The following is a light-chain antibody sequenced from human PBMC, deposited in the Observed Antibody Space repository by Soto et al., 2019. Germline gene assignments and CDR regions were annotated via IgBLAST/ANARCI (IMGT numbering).Light chain of an antibody. CDR1: SSNIGAGYD. CDR2: GNS. V-gene: IGLV1-40*01. J-gene: IGLJ1*01. CDR3: QSYDSSLSGLYV. Sequence: QSVLTQPPSVSGAPGQRVTISCTGSSSNIGAGYDVHWYQQLPGTAPKLLIDGNSNRPSVVPDRFSGSKSGTSASLAITGLQAEDEADYYCQSYDSSLSGLYVFGTGTKLTVL.